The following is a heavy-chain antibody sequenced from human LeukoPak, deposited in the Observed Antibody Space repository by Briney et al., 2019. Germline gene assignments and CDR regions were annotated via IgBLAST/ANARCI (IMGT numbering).Heavy chain of an antibody. J-gene: IGHJ4*02. D-gene: IGHD3-10*01. CDR2: INHSGST. Sequence: SETLSLTCTVSGGSFSIYYWSWIRQPPGKGLEWIGEINHSGSTNYNPSLKSRVTISVDTSKNQFSLKLSSVTAADTAVYYCASTASVPDYWGQGTLVTVSS. V-gene: IGHV4-34*01. CDR1: GGSFSIYY. CDR3: ASTASVPDY.